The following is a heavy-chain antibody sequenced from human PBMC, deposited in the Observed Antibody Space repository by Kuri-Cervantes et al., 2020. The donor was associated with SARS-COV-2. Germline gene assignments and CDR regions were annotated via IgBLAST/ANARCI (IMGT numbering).Heavy chain of an antibody. J-gene: IGHJ6*02. CDR2: INPSAGST. V-gene: IGHV1-46*01. CDR1: GYTFTRYY. Sequence: SETVPCQASGYTFTRYYMHWVRQAPGQGLERMGIINPSAGSTSYAQKFQGRVTMTRDTSTSTVYMELLSLRSEDTAVYYCARGDYGDYYYDGMDVWGQGTTVTVSS. CDR3: ARGDYGDYYYDGMDV. D-gene: IGHD4-17*01.